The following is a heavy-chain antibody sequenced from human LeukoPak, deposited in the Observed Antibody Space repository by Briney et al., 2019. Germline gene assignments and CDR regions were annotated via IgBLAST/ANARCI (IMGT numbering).Heavy chain of an antibody. Sequence: SQTLSLTCAISGDSVSSNSAAWNWIRQSPSRGLEWLGRTYYRSKWYNDYAVSVKSRITINPDTSKNQFSLQLNSVTPEDTAVYCCARDQPGADSSGYLAGAFDIWGQGTMVTVSS. CDR1: GDSVSSNSAA. V-gene: IGHV6-1*01. D-gene: IGHD3-22*01. J-gene: IGHJ3*02. CDR3: ARDQPGADSSGYLAGAFDI. CDR2: TYYRSKWYN.